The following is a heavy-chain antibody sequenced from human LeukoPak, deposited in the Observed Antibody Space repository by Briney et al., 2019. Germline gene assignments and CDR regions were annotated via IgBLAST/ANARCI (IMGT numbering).Heavy chain of an antibody. Sequence: GASVKVSCKASGGTFSSYAISWVRQAPGQGLEWMGRINPNSGGTNYAQKFQGRVTMTRDTSISTAYMELSRLRSDDTAVYYCARANRRWDFDYWGQGTLVTVSS. D-gene: IGHD1-14*01. V-gene: IGHV1-2*06. CDR2: INPNSGGT. CDR1: GGTFSSYA. J-gene: IGHJ4*02. CDR3: ARANRRWDFDY.